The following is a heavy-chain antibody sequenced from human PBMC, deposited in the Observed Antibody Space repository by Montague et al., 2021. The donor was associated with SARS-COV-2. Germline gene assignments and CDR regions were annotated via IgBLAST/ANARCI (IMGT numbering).Heavy chain of an antibody. Sequence: TLSLTCTVSGGSISSGGYYWSWIRQHPGKGLEWIGYIYYSGSTYYNPSLKSRVTISVDTSKNQFSLKLSSVTAADTAVYYCAGYLDSSGWLNPRGSGSFDYWGQGTLVTVSS. V-gene: IGHV4-31*03. J-gene: IGHJ4*02. CDR2: IYYSGST. D-gene: IGHD6-19*01. CDR3: AGYLDSSGWLNPRGSGSFDY. CDR1: GGSISSGGYY.